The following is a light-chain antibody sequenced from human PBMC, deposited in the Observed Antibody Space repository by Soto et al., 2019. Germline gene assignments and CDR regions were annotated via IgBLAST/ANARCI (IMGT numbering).Light chain of an antibody. CDR1: QSISSG. CDR2: KAS. J-gene: IGKJ4*01. V-gene: IGKV1-5*03. CDR3: QPYNIYPLI. Sequence: DIQMTQSPSTLSASVGDRVTITCRASQSISSGLAWYQQKPGKAPKLLIYKASSLESGVPSRFSGSGSGTEFTLTISSLQPDDFATYYCQPYNIYPLIFGGGTQVEIK.